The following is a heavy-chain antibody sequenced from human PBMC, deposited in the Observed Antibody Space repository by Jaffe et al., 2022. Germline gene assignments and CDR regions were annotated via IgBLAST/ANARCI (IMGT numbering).Heavy chain of an antibody. CDR2: ISYDGSNK. D-gene: IGHD2-2*01. CDR1: GFTFSSYG. V-gene: IGHV3-30*18. Sequence: QVQLVESGGGVVQPGRSLRLSCAASGFTFSSYGMHWVRQAPGKGLEWVAVISYDGSNKYYADSVKGRFTISRDNSKNTLYLQMNSLRAEDTAVYYCAKDGPPEPYCSSTSCSYYYYYYMDVWGKGTTVTVSS. CDR3: AKDGPPEPYCSSTSCSYYYYYYMDV. J-gene: IGHJ6*03.